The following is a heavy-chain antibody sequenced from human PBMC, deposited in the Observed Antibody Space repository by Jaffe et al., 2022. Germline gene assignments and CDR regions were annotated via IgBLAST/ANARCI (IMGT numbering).Heavy chain of an antibody. D-gene: IGHD2-15*01. CDR3: ASSCSGGSCSDY. J-gene: IGHJ4*02. CDR1: GYSISSGYY. CDR2: IYHSGST. V-gene: IGHV4-38-2*01. Sequence: QVQLQESGPGLVKPSETLSLTCAVSGYSISSGYYWGWIRQPPGKGLEWIGSIYHSGSTYYNPSLKSRVTISVDTSKNQFSLKLSSVTAADTAVYYCASSCSGGSCSDYWGQGTLVTVSS.